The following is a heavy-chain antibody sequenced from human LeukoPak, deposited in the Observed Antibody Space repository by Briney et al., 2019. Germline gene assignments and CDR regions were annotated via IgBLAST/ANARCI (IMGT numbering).Heavy chain of an antibody. CDR2: INGDGGST. CDR1: GFTFRSYW. Sequence: GGSLRLSCAASGFTFRSYWMHWVRQAPGKGLVWVSRINGDGGSTGYADSAKGRFTISRDNAKNTLYLQINSLRAEDTAVYYCAREYSSGWYDYSGMDVWGQGTTVTVSS. CDR3: AREYSSGWYDYSGMDV. V-gene: IGHV3-74*01. D-gene: IGHD6-19*01. J-gene: IGHJ6*02.